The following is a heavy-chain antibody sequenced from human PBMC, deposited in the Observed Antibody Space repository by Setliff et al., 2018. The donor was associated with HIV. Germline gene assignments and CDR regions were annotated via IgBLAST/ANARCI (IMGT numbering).Heavy chain of an antibody. CDR1: GYNFSDND. D-gene: IGHD1-26*01. J-gene: IGHJ4*02. Sequence: ASVKVSCKTSGYNFSDNDINWVRQATGQGLEWMGWISGHSDSRKYGQKFDGRVTLTMDTSTSTAYMELMKLTPDDTAVYYCARGWELNVWGQGTPVTVSS. V-gene: IGHV1-18*01. CDR2: ISGHSDSR. CDR3: ARGWELNV.